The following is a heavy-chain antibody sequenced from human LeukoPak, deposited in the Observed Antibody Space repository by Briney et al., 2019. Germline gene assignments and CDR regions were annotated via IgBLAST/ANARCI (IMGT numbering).Heavy chain of an antibody. CDR1: GFTFSSYA. D-gene: IGHD2-2*01. J-gene: IGHJ4*02. CDR3: ARGETSSYDY. V-gene: IGHV3-53*01. CDR2: IYSGGNT. Sequence: GGSLRLSCAASGFTFSSYAMAWVRQAPGKGLEWVSVIYSGGNTYYADSVKGRFTISRDNSKNTVYLQMNSLRAEDTAVYYCARGETSSYDYWGQGTLVTVSS.